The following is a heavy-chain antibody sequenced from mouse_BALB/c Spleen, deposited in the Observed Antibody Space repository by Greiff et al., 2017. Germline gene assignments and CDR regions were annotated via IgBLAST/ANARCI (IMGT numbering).Heavy chain of an antibody. J-gene: IGHJ4*01. CDR3: AGGDAMDY. Sequence: DLVKPGASVKLSCKASGYTFTSYWINWIKQRPGQGLEWIGRIAPGSGSTYYNEMFKGKATLTVDTSSSTAYIQLSSLSSEDSAVYFWAGGDAMDYWGQGTSVTVSS. CDR1: GYTFTSYW. CDR2: IAPGSGST. V-gene: IGHV1S41*01.